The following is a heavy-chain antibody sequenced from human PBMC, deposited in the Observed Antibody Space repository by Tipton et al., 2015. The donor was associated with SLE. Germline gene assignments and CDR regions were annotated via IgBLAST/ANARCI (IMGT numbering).Heavy chain of an antibody. V-gene: IGHV4-61*01. CDR1: GGSVSSGSYY. CDR2: IYYSGST. D-gene: IGHD3-10*01. Sequence: LRLSCTVSGGSVSSGSYYWSWIRQPPGKGLEWIGYIYYSGSTNYNPSLKSRVTISVDTSKNQFSLKLSSVTAADTAVYYCARDRRDLWRFGAHFDPWGQGTLVTVSS. J-gene: IGHJ5*02. CDR3: ARDRRDLWRFGAHFDP.